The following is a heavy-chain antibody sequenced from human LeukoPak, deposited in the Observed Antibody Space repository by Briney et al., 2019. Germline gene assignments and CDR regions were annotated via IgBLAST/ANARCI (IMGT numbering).Heavy chain of an antibody. D-gene: IGHD5-12*01. J-gene: IGHJ4*02. V-gene: IGHV4-38-2*02. CDR1: GYSISSGYY. CDR3: AREVVATGLSDFDY. Sequence: SETLSLTCTVSGYSISSGYYWGWIRQPPGKGLEWIGSIYHSGSTYYNPSLKSRVTISVDTSKNQFSLKLSSVTAADTAVYYCAREVVATGLSDFDYWGQGTLVTVSP. CDR2: IYHSGST.